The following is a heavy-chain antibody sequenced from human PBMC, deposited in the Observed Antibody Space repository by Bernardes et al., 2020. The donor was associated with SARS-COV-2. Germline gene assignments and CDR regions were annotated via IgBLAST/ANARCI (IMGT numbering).Heavy chain of an antibody. CDR2: RYYSGST. CDR1: GGSFSSGDYF. J-gene: IGHJ3*02. D-gene: IGHD2-15*01. V-gene: IGHV4-39*02. Sequence: SETLSLTCNVSGGSFSSGDYFWGWIRQPPGKGLEWIGSRYYSGSTFYNPSLKSRVTISVDTSKNHFSLKVFSVTAADTALYYCARLPPRASGIPDAFDIWGQGTTVTVSS. CDR3: ARLPPRASGIPDAFDI.